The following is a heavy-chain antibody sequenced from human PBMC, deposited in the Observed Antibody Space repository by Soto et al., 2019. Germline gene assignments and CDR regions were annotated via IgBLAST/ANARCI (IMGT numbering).Heavy chain of an antibody. D-gene: IGHD3-22*01. Sequence: SETLSLTCAVFGGSFSGYYWSWIRQPPGKGLEWIGEINHSGSTNYNPSLKSRVTISVDTSKNQFSLKLSSVTAADTAVYYCARATYYYDSSGYYLDYWGQGTLVTVSS. J-gene: IGHJ4*02. CDR2: INHSGST. CDR3: ARATYYYDSSGYYLDY. V-gene: IGHV4-34*01. CDR1: GGSFSGYY.